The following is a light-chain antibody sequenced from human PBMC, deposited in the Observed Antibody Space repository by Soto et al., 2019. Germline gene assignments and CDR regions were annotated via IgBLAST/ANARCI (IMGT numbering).Light chain of an antibody. CDR1: QSVSGNY. CDR2: GAS. V-gene: IGKV3-20*01. J-gene: IGKJ5*01. Sequence: EIVLTQFPGTLSLSPGERATLSCRASQSVSGNYVTWYQQTGGQAPRLLIYGASSRATGIPDRFSGSGSGTDFALTISRLEPADSAVYYCQQYGTSPRTFGQGTRLEIK. CDR3: QQYGTSPRT.